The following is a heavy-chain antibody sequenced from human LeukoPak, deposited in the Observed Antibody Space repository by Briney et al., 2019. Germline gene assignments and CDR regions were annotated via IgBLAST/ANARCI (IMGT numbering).Heavy chain of an antibody. D-gene: IGHD3-22*01. CDR1: GFTLSSYS. J-gene: IGHJ6*04. CDR3: ARDLAHSSGYYVV. CDR2: ISSSSSYI. V-gene: IGHV3-21*01. Sequence: GGSLRLSCAASGFTLSSYSMNWVRQAPGKGLEWVSSISSSSSYIYYADSVKGRFTISRDNAKNSLYLQMNSLRAEDTAVYYCARDLAHSSGYYVVWGKGTTVTVSS.